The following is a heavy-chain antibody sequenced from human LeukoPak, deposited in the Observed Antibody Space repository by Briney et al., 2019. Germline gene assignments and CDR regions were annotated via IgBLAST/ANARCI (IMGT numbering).Heavy chain of an antibody. Sequence: SETLSLTCTVSGGSISSGDYYWSRIRQPPGKGLEWIGYIYYSGSTYYNPSLKSRVTISVDTSKNQFSLKLSSVTAADTAVYYCARAPYYYDSSGYPFDYWGQGTLVTVSS. CDR1: GGSISSGDYY. V-gene: IGHV4-30-4*08. CDR3: ARAPYYYDSSGYPFDY. J-gene: IGHJ4*02. D-gene: IGHD3-22*01. CDR2: IYYSGST.